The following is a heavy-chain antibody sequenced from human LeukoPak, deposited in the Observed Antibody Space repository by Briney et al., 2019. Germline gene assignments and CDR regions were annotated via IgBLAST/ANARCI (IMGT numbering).Heavy chain of an antibody. J-gene: IGHJ4*02. CDR3: AREGAAAGAEGLDY. CDR2: IYTSGST. V-gene: IGHV4-4*07. CDR1: DGSFSGYY. D-gene: IGHD6-13*01. Sequence: SETLSLTCAVYDGSFSGYYWSWIRQPAGKGLEWIGRIYTSGSTNYNPSLKSRVTMSVDTSKNQFSLKLSSVTAADTAVYYCAREGAAAGAEGLDYWGQGTLVTVSS.